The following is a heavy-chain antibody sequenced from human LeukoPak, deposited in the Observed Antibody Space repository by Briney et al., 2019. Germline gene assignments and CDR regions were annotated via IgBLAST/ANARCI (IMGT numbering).Heavy chain of an antibody. CDR3: ARDTTMITYWFDP. D-gene: IGHD5-18*01. CDR1: GYTFTIYY. J-gene: IGHJ5*02. CDR2: INPSGGST. Sequence: GASVKVSFKASGYTFTIYYIHWVRQAPGQGLEWMGIINPSGGSTRYAQKFQGRVTMTRDTSVSTAYMELNRLRSDDTGVYYCARDTTMITYWFDPWGQGTLVTVSS. V-gene: IGHV1-46*01.